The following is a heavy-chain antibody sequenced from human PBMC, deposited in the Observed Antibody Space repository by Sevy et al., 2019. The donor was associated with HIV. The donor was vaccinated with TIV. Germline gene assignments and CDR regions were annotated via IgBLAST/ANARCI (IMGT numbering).Heavy chain of an antibody. J-gene: IGHJ3*02. CDR2: IYSGDST. V-gene: IGHV3-53*01. CDR1: GFSVSNSY. CDR3: ARLSVYYYDSSGYYTTGHAFDI. D-gene: IGHD3-22*01. Sequence: GGSLRLSCAASGFSVSNSYMSWVRQAPGKGLQWVSVIYSGDSTYYTDSVQGRFTISRDNCKNTLYLQMNSLRAEDTAVYYCARLSVYYYDSSGYYTTGHAFDIWGQGTMVTVSS.